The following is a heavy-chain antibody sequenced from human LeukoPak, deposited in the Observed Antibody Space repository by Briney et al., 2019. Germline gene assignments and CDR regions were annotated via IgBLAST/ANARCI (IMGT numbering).Heavy chain of an antibody. Sequence: GGSLRLSCAASGFTFSSYSMNWVRQAPGKGLEWVSYISSSSSTIYYADSVKGRFTISRDNAKNSLYLQMNSLRAEDTAVYYCARDVTNWSDPPYFDYWGQGTLVTVSS. J-gene: IGHJ4*02. V-gene: IGHV3-48*01. CDR3: ARDVTNWSDPPYFDY. CDR1: GFTFSSYS. D-gene: IGHD1-1*01. CDR2: ISSSSSTI.